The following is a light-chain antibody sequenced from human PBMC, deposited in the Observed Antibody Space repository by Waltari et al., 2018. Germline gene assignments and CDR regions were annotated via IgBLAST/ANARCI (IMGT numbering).Light chain of an antibody. Sequence: QLVVTQSPSASASLGASVNLTCTLSSGHRSYAISWHQQQSEKATRSLMKVRSDGRHTKADGIPDRFSGSSSGSERYLTLSSLQPEDEADYYCQTWGTGFVVFGGGTKLTVL. CDR2: VRSDGRH. CDR3: QTWGTGFVV. CDR1: SGHRSYA. J-gene: IGLJ2*01. V-gene: IGLV4-69*02.